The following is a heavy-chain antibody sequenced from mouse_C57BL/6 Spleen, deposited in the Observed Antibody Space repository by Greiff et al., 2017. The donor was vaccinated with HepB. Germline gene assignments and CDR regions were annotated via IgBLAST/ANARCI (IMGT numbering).Heavy chain of an antibody. D-gene: IGHD6-1*01. CDR3: ARLQALGV. CDR1: GYAFSSSW. Sequence: QVQLQQSGPELVKPGASVKISCKASGYAFSSSWMNWVQQRPGKGLEWMGRIYPGDGDTNYNGTFKGKDTLTADKTSSTDYMQLSSLSSEDSAVYSSARLQALGVWGTGTTVTVSS. J-gene: IGHJ1*03. V-gene: IGHV1-82*01. CDR2: IYPGDGDT.